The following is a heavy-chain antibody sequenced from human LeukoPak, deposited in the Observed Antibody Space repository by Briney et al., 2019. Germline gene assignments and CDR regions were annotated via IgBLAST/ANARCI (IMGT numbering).Heavy chain of an antibody. J-gene: IGHJ4*02. Sequence: GGSLRLSCAASGFTFSSYAMSWVRQAPGKGLEWVSSISNSGGTTYYADSVRGRFTISRDNSKNTLYLQMNSLRAEDTAGYYCASLQTVYCSGGSCDGNTNDYWGQGTLVTVSS. V-gene: IGHV3-23*01. D-gene: IGHD2-15*01. CDR2: ISNSGGTT. CDR3: ASLQTVYCSGGSCDGNTNDY. CDR1: GFTFSSYA.